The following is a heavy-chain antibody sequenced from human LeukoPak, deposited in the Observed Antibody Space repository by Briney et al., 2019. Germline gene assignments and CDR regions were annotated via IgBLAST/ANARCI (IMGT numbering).Heavy chain of an antibody. J-gene: IGHJ4*02. Sequence: PGGSLRLSCAASGFTFDDYGMSWVRQAPGKGLEWVSAISGSGGSTYYADSVKGRFTISRDNSKNTLYLQVNSLRAEDTAVYYCAKVHSGAFEQLAPPFDYWGQGTLVTVSS. D-gene: IGHD6-6*01. CDR3: AKVHSGAFEQLAPPFDY. V-gene: IGHV3-23*01. CDR1: GFTFDDYG. CDR2: ISGSGGST.